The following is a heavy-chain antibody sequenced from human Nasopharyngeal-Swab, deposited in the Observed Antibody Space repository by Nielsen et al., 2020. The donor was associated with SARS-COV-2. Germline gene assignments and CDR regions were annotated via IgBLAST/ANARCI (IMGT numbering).Heavy chain of an antibody. CDR1: GYTFTGYY. Sequence: ASVKVSCKASGYTFTGYYIHWVRQAPGQGLEWMGRINPYSGGTNYAQKFQGRVTMTRDTSISTAYMELSRLRSDDTAVYYCATLYGGLLSGILPIDYWGQGTLVTVSS. CDR3: ATLYGGLLSGILPIDY. V-gene: IGHV1-2*06. CDR2: INPYSGGT. J-gene: IGHJ4*02. D-gene: IGHD3-3*01.